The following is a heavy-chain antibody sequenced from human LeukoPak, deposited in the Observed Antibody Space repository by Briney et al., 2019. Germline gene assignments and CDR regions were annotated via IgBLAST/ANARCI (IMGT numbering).Heavy chain of an antibody. CDR2: LKSKTDGGTS. CDR3: TTDLSA. Sequence: GGSLRLSCAASGFTFTNAWMTWVRHAPGKGLEWVGRLKSKTDGGTSDYAAPVKGRFTMSRDDSKNTLYLQMNSLKIEDTAVYYCTTDLSAWGQGTLVTVSS. V-gene: IGHV3-15*01. J-gene: IGHJ5*02. CDR1: GFTFTNAW. D-gene: IGHD6-25*01.